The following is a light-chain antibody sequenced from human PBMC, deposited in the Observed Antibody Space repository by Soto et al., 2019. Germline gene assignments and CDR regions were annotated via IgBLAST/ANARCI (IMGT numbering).Light chain of an antibody. CDR1: SSDVGGYNY. V-gene: IGLV2-11*01. CDR2: DVS. J-gene: IGLJ2*01. CDR3: CSYAGSDTSVV. Sequence: QSALTQPRSVSVSPGQSVTIYCTGTSSDVGGYNYVSWYQQYPGKAPKFIIYDVSKRPSGVPDRFSGSKSGYTASLTISGLQAEDEADYYCCSYAGSDTSVVFGGGTKVTVL.